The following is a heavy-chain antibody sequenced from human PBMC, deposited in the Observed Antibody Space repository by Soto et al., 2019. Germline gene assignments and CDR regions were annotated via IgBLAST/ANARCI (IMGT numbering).Heavy chain of an antibody. V-gene: IGHV2-5*02. J-gene: IGHJ4*02. CDR3: AHRRSNGDFDY. CDR1: GFSLSTRGMG. CDR2: LYWDDDK. D-gene: IGHD2-8*01. Sequence: QITLKESGPTLVKPTQTLTLTCTFSGFSLSTRGMGVGWIRQPPGKHLEWLALLYWDDDKHYSPSLKSRLTITKDTSKNQVVLTMTNTDPVDTATYYFAHRRSNGDFDYWGQGNLVTVSS.